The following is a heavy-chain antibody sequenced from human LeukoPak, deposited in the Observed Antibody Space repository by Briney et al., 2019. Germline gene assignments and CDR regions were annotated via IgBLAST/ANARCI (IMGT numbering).Heavy chain of an antibody. CDR2: IYYSGST. Sequence: SETLPLTCTVSGGSVSSDSYYWSWIRQPPGKGLEWIGYIYYSGSTNYNPSLKSRVTISVDTSKNQFSLKLSSVTAADTAVYYCARVGGYSYGYHNYGMDVWGQGTTVTVSS. CDR1: GGSVSSDSYY. D-gene: IGHD5-18*01. V-gene: IGHV4-61*01. J-gene: IGHJ6*02. CDR3: ARVGGYSYGYHNYGMDV.